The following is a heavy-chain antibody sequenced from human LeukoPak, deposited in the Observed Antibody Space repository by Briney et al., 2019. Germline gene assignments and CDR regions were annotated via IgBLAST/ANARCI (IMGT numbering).Heavy chain of an antibody. CDR3: ARDPGSPWGEPYYYYMDV. D-gene: IGHD3-16*01. CDR1: GYTFTSYY. J-gene: IGHJ6*03. CDR2: INPSGGST. V-gene: IGHV1-46*01. Sequence: ASVKVSCKASGYTFTSYYMHWVRQAPGQGLEWMGIINPSGGSTSYAQKFQGRVTMTRDMSTSTVYMELSSLRSEDTAVYYCARDPGSPWGEPYYYYMDVWGKGTTVTVSS.